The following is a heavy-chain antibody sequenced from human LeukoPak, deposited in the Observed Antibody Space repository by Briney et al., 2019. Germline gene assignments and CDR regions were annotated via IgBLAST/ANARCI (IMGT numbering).Heavy chain of an antibody. Sequence: GGSLRLSCAASRFTFSSYWMTWVRQAPGKGLEWVANIKQDGSEKYYVGSVKGRFTISRDNTKNSLYLQMNSLRAEDTAVYYCSREGGYGGVFDYWGQGTLVTVSS. CDR2: IKQDGSEK. CDR1: RFTFSSYW. D-gene: IGHD5-12*01. V-gene: IGHV3-7*05. CDR3: SREGGYGGVFDY. J-gene: IGHJ4*02.